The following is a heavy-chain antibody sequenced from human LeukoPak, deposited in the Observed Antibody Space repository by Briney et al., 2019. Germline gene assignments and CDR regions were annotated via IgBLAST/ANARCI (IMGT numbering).Heavy chain of an antibody. CDR2: IYTSGST. J-gene: IGHJ4*02. CDR3: ARDFDRAGGDYFDY. CDR1: GGSISSYY. Sequence: SETLSLTCTVSGGSISSYYWSWIRQPAGKGLEWIGRIYTSGSTNYNPSVKSRVTMSVDTSKNQFSLKLSSVTAADTAVYYCARDFDRAGGDYFDYWGQGALVTVSS. V-gene: IGHV4-4*07. D-gene: IGHD3-16*01.